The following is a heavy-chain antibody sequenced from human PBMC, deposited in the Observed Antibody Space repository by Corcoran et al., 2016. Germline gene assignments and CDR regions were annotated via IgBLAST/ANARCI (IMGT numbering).Heavy chain of an antibody. CDR3: AAGGIAAAGPRYYYYYGMDV. CDR1: GGTFSSYA. Sequence: QVQLVQSGAEVKKPGSSVKVSCKASGGTFSSYAISWVRQAPGQGLEWMGGIIPIFGTANYAQKFQGRVTITADESTSTAYMELSSLRSEDTAVDYCAAGGIAAAGPRYYYYYGMDVWGQGTTVTVSS. J-gene: IGHJ6*02. V-gene: IGHV1-69*01. CDR2: IIPIFGTA. D-gene: IGHD6-13*01.